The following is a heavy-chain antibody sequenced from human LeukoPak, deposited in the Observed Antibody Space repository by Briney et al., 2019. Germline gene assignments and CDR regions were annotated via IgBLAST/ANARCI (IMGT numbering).Heavy chain of an antibody. Sequence: SETLSLTCAVYGGSFSGHFWTWIRQSPGKGLEWIGEVKHTVSTHSNPSLESRVIISLDASKNQFSLKLSSVTAADTAVYYCAREMRGMVRGVKRNPHFDYWGQGTLVTVSS. CDR2: VKHTVST. V-gene: IGHV4-34*01. CDR3: AREMRGMVRGVKRNPHFDY. CDR1: GGSFSGHF. J-gene: IGHJ4*02. D-gene: IGHD3-10*01.